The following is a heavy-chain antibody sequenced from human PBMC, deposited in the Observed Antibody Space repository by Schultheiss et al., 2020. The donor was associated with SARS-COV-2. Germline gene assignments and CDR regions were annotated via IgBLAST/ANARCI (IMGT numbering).Heavy chain of an antibody. J-gene: IGHJ4*02. Sequence: GGSLRLSCAASGFTFSSYGMHWVRQAPGKGLEWVSAISGSGGSTYYADSVKGRFTISRDNSKNSLYLQMNSLRAEDTAVYYCASHDVQVWFGSFDYWGQGTLVTVSS. D-gene: IGHD3-10*01. V-gene: IGHV3-23*01. CDR2: ISGSGGST. CDR3: ASHDVQVWFGSFDY. CDR1: GFTFSSYG.